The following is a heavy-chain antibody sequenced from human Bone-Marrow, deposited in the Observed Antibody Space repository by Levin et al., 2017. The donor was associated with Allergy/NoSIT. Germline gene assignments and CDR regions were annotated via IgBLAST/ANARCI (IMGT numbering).Heavy chain of an antibody. J-gene: IGHJ4*02. V-gene: IGHV4-34*01. D-gene: IGHD2-15*01. CDR1: GGSFSGYY. CDR2: INHSGST. Sequence: SETLSLTCAVYGGSFSGYYWSWIRQPPGKGLEWIGEINHSGSTNYNPSLKSRVTISVDTSKNQFSLKLSSVTAADTAVYYCARGHPEGPTIVVVVAATPYYFDYWGQGTLVTVSS. CDR3: ARGHPEGPTIVVVVAATPYYFDY.